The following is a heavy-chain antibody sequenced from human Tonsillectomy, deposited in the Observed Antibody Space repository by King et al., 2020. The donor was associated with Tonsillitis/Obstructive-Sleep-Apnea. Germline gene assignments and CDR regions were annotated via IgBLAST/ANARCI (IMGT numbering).Heavy chain of an antibody. D-gene: IGHD3-3*01. CDR3: AHRVTYYDFWSGYYPPYAFDS. CDR2: IYWDDDK. V-gene: IGHV2-5*02. J-gene: IGHJ4*02. CDR1: GFSLNTSGVG. Sequence: TLKESGPTLVKPTQTLTLTCTFSGFSLNTSGVGVGWIRQPPGKALEWLALIYWDDDKRYSPSLKSRLTLTKDTSKNQVVLTMTHMGPVDTATYYCAHRVTYYDFWSGYYPPYAFDSWGQGTLVTVSS.